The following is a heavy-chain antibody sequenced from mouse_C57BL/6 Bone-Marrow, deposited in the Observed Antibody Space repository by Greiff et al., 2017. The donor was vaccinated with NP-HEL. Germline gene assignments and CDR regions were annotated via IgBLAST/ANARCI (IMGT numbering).Heavy chain of an antibody. J-gene: IGHJ4*01. V-gene: IGHV2-2*01. CDR2: IWSGGST. CDR1: GFSLTSYG. Sequence: VQLVESGPGLVQPSQSLSITCTVSGFSLTSYGVHWVRQSPGKGLEWLGVIWSGGSTDYNAAFISRLSISKDNSKSQVFFKMNSLQADDTAIYYCARSKDDYDEGGKGYWGQGTSVTVSS. D-gene: IGHD2-4*01. CDR3: ARSKDDYDEGGKGY.